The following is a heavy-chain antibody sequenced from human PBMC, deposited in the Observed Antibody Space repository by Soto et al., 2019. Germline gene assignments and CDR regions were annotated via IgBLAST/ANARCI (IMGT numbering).Heavy chain of an antibody. CDR1: GFTFSSYW. CDR3: ARSGYCSSTSCYGMMYYYMDV. D-gene: IGHD2-2*01. Sequence: GGSLRLSCAASGFTFSSYWMSWVRQAPGKGLEWVANIKQDGSEKYYVDSVKGRFTISRDNAKNSLYLQMNSLRAEDTAVYYCARSGYCSSTSCYGMMYYYMDVWGKGTTVTVSS. J-gene: IGHJ6*03. CDR2: IKQDGSEK. V-gene: IGHV3-7*01.